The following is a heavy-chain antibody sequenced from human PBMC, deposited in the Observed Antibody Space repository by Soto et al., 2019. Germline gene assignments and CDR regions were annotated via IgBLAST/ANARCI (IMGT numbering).Heavy chain of an antibody. CDR2: MNPNSGNT. J-gene: IGHJ3*02. CDR3: ARGPGVLWFLNDAFDI. Sequence: QVQLVQSGAEVKKPGASVKVSCKASGYTFTSYDINWVRQATGQGLEWMGWMNPNSGNTGYAQKFQGRVTMTRNTSISTAYMELSSLRSEDTAVYYCARGPGVLWFLNDAFDIWGQGTMVTVSS. V-gene: IGHV1-8*01. D-gene: IGHD2-21*01. CDR1: GYTFTSYD.